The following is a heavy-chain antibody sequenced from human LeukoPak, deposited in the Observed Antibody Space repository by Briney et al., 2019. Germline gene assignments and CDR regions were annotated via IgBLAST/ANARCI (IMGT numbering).Heavy chain of an antibody. CDR3: ARGDYYDSSGYSRLPYYYYYMDV. J-gene: IGHJ6*03. CDR2: ISVGGTTT. V-gene: IGHV3-23*01. CDR1: GFTFSNYA. D-gene: IGHD3-22*01. Sequence: GGSLRLSCVASGFTFSNYAMSWIRQAPGKGLEWVSSISVGGTTTYYADSVKGRFTISRDNSKNTLYLQMNSLRAEDTAVYYCARGDYYDSSGYSRLPYYYYYMDVWGKGTTVTVSS.